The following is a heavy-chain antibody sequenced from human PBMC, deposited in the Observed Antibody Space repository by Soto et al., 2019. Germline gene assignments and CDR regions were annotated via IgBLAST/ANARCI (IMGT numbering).Heavy chain of an antibody. Sequence: QVQLQQWGAGLLKPSETLSLTCAVYGGSFSGYYWSWIRQPPGKGLEWIGHINHSGSTNYNTSLKSRDTISVDTSKTQFSLKLSSVTAADTAVYYCARGMTKVDYWGQGTLVTVSS. CDR2: INHSGST. CDR1: GGSFSGYY. D-gene: IGHD4-17*01. V-gene: IGHV4-34*01. CDR3: ARGMTKVDY. J-gene: IGHJ4*02.